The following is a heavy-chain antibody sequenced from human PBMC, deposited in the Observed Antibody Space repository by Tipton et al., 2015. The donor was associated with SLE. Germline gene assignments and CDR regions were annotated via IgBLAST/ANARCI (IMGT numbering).Heavy chain of an antibody. D-gene: IGHD3-3*01. Sequence: TLSLTCAVYGGSISSYYWSWIRQPPGKGLEWIGYIYYSGSTNYNPSLKSRVTISVDTSKNQFSLKLSSVTAADTAVYYCAREYYDFWSGSSGAFDIWGQGTMVTVSS. V-gene: IGHV4-59*01. CDR2: IYYSGST. CDR1: GGSISSYY. J-gene: IGHJ3*02. CDR3: AREYYDFWSGSSGAFDI.